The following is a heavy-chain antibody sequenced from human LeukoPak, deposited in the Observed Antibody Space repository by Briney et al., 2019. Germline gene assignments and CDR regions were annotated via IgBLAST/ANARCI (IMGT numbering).Heavy chain of an antibody. Sequence: ASVKVSCKASGGTFSSYAISWVRQAPGQGLEWMGGIIPIFGTANYAQKFQGRVTITADKSPSTAYMELSSLRSGDTAVYYCARDIAAAGTDWFDPWGQGTLVTVSS. D-gene: IGHD6-13*01. CDR1: GGTFSSYA. CDR3: ARDIAAAGTDWFDP. V-gene: IGHV1-69*06. J-gene: IGHJ5*02. CDR2: IIPIFGTA.